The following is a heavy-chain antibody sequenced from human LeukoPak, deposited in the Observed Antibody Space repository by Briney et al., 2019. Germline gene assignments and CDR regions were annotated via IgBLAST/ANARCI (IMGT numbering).Heavy chain of an antibody. CDR3: ARLARPSSGWSIFDY. Sequence: SETLSLTCTVSGGSITSYYRSWIRQPPGKGLGWIGFTYDSGDTTSNPSLKSRVTISVDTSKKYFSLKLSYVTAADTAVYYCARLARPSSGWSIFDYWGQGTLVTVSS. CDR2: TYDSGDT. V-gene: IGHV4-59*08. J-gene: IGHJ4*02. D-gene: IGHD6-19*01. CDR1: GGSITSYY.